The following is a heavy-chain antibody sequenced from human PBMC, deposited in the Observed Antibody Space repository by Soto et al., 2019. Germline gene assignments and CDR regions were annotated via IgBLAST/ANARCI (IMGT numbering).Heavy chain of an antibody. CDR3: ARDHVAVAGYNWFDP. D-gene: IGHD6-19*01. J-gene: IGHJ5*02. Sequence: ASVKVSCKASSYTFTSYGISWVRQAPGQGLEWMGWISAYNGNTNYAQKLQGRVTMTTDTSTSTAYMELRSLRSDDTAVYYCARDHVAVAGYNWFDPWGQGTLVTVSS. V-gene: IGHV1-18*01. CDR2: ISAYNGNT. CDR1: SYTFTSYG.